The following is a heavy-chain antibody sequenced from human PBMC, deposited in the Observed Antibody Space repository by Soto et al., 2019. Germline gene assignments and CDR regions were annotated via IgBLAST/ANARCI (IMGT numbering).Heavy chain of an antibody. J-gene: IGHJ6*02. CDR3: ARVLIVSQQLAVYYYYGMDV. CDR2: IWYDGSNK. V-gene: IGHV3-33*01. Sequence: QVQLVESGGGVVQPGRSLRLSCAASGFTFSSYGMHWVRQAPGKGLEWVAVIWYDGSNKYYADSVKGRFTISRDNSKNTLYLQMNSLRAEDTAVYYCARVLIVSQQLAVYYYYGMDVWGQGTTVTVSS. D-gene: IGHD6-13*01. CDR1: GFTFSSYG.